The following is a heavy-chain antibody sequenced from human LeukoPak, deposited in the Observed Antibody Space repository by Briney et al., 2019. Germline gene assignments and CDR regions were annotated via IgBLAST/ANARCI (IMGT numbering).Heavy chain of an antibody. CDR1: GFTFSSYS. Sequence: GGSLRLSCAASGFTFSSYSMNWVRQAPGKGLEWVSSISSSSSYIYYADSVKGRFTISRDNAKNSLYLQMNSLRAEDTAVYYCARAGSGWYYFDYWGQGTLVTVSS. J-gene: IGHJ4*02. D-gene: IGHD6-19*01. CDR2: ISSSSSYI. CDR3: ARAGSGWYYFDY. V-gene: IGHV3-21*01.